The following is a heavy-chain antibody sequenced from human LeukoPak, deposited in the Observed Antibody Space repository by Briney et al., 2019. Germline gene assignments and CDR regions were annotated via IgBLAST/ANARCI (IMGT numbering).Heavy chain of an antibody. CDR2: INTNTGNP. D-gene: IGHD5-24*01. J-gene: IGHJ6*02. CDR1: GYTFTSYA. CDR3: ARAGGRDGYKNYYYYGMGV. V-gene: IGHV7-4-1*02. Sequence: ASVKVSCKASGYTFTSYAMNWVRQAPGQGLEWMGWINTNTGNPTYAQGFTGRFVFSLDTSVSTAYLQISSLKAEDTAVYYCARAGGRDGYKNYYYYGMGVWGQGTTVTVSS.